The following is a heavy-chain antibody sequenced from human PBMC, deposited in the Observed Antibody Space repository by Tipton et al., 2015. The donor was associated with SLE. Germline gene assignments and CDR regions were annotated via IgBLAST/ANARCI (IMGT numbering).Heavy chain of an antibody. V-gene: IGHV4-39*01. Sequence: LRLSCTVSGGSISSSSHYWGWSRQSPGKGLEWIGEVNHLGTIYYNASLKSRVTISLDTSKNQFSLKLSSVTAADTAVYYCASSYSGYAYAFDIWGQGTMVTVSS. CDR2: VNHLGTI. D-gene: IGHD5-12*01. CDR1: GGSISSSSHY. J-gene: IGHJ3*02. CDR3: ASSYSGYAYAFDI.